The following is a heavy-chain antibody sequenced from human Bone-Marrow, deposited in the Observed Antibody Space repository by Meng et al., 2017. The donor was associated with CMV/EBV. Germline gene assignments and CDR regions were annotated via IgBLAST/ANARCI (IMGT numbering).Heavy chain of an antibody. Sequence: FSTDRMHWVRQAPGKGLEWVSSISSSSSYIYYGDSVKGRFTISRDNAKNSLFLQMNSLRTEDTAVYYCARGIYCTSRNCYRDSYPDYWGQGTLVTVSS. D-gene: IGHD2-2*02. J-gene: IGHJ4*02. CDR2: ISSSSSYI. V-gene: IGHV3-21*01. CDR1: FSTDR. CDR3: ARGIYCTSRNCYRDSYPDY.